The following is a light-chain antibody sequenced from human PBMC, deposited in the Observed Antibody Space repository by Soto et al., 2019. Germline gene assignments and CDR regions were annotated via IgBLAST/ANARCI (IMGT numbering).Light chain of an antibody. CDR2: LNSDGSH. CDR3: QTWGTGIGV. J-gene: IGLJ2*01. V-gene: IGLV4-69*01. CDR1: SGHSSYA. Sequence: QSVLTQSPSASASLGASVKLTCTLSSGHSSYAIAWHQQQPEKGPRYLMKLNSDGSHSKGDGIPDRFSGSSSGAERYLTISILQSEDEADYYRQTWGTGIGVFGGGTKLTVL.